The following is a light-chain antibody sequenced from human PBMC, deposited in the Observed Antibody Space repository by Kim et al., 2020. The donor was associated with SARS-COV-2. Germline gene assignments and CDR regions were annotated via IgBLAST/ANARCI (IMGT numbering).Light chain of an antibody. CDR3: CSYAGTGTYV. J-gene: IGLJ1*01. Sequence: GQSVTISCTGTSSDVGAYNCVSWYQQHPGKAPKLLIFDVSKRPSGVPDRFSGSKSGNTASLTISGLQAADEADYYCCSYAGTGTYVFGTGTKVTVL. V-gene: IGLV2-11*03. CDR1: SSDVGAYNC. CDR2: DVS.